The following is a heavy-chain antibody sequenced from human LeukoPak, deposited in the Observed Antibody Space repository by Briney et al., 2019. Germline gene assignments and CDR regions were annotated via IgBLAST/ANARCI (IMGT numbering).Heavy chain of an antibody. CDR1: GFTFSSYG. CDR2: IRYDGSNQ. D-gene: IGHD3-10*01. V-gene: IGHV3-30*02. Sequence: GGSLRLSCAASGFTFSSYGMHWVRQAPGKGLEWVAFIRYDGSNQYYADSVKGRFTISRDNVRNSLFLQMNSLRTEDTSVYYCARGHYQIELWGQGTLVTVSS. J-gene: IGHJ4*02. CDR3: ARGHYQIEL.